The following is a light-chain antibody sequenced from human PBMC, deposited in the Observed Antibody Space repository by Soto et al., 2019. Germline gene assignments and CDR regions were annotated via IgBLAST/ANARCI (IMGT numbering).Light chain of an antibody. CDR1: QSVGSY. CDR3: QQRSNWPVT. CDR2: DAS. V-gene: IGKV3-11*01. Sequence: EIVLTQSPATLSLSPGERATLSCRASQSVGSYFAWYQQKPGQAPRLLIYDASSRATGIPARFSGSGSGTEFTLTISSLDPEDFAVYYCQQRSNWPVTFGQGTRVEIK. J-gene: IGKJ1*01.